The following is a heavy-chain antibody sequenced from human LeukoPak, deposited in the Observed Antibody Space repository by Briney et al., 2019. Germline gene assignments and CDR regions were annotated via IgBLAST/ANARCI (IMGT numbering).Heavy chain of an antibody. CDR3: AKARTYSSSSSDFDY. J-gene: IGHJ4*02. Sequence: PSGGSLRLSCAASGLTFSRYSMILVRQAPGKGLECVSSISGSGGSTYYADSVKGRFTISRDNSKNTLYLQMNSLRAEDTAVYYCAKARTYSSSSSDFDYWGQGTLVTVSS. CDR1: GLTFSRYS. V-gene: IGHV3-23*01. CDR2: ISGSGGST. D-gene: IGHD6-6*01.